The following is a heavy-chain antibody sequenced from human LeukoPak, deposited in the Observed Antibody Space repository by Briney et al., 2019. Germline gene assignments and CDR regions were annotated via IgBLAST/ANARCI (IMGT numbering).Heavy chain of an antibody. J-gene: IGHJ5*02. V-gene: IGHV4-34*01. CDR1: GGSFSGYY. CDR3: ASGTAVAGGNWFDP. Sequence: SETLSLTCAVYGGSFSGYYWSWIRQPPGKGLEWIGSIYYSGSTYYNPSLKSRVTISVDTSKNQFSLKLSTVTAADTAVYYCASGTAVAGGNWFDPWGQGTLVTVSS. D-gene: IGHD6-19*01. CDR2: IYYSGST.